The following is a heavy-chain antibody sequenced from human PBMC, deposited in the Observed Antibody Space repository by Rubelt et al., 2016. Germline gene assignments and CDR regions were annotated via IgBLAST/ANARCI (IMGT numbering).Heavy chain of an antibody. CDR2: IIPIFGTA. J-gene: IGHJ5*02. Sequence: IEWWGGIIPIFGTANYAQKFQGTVTITADESTSTAYMELSSLRSEDTAVYYCANERAVEMATGYNWFDPWGQGTLVTVSS. V-gene: IGHV1-69*01. D-gene: IGHD5-24*01. CDR3: ANERAVEMATGYNWFDP.